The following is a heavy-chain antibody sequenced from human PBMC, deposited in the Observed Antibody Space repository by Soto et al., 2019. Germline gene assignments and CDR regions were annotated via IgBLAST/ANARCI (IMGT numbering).Heavy chain of an antibody. D-gene: IGHD3-22*01. Sequence: SVKVSCKASGFTFTSSAMQWVRQARGQRLEWIGWIVVGSGNTNYAQKFQERVTITRDMSTSTAYMELSSLRSEDTAVYYCAAAIYDSSGYYKDYWGQGTLVTVSS. CDR3: AAAIYDSSGYYKDY. CDR2: IVVGSGNT. J-gene: IGHJ4*02. V-gene: IGHV1-58*02. CDR1: GFTFTSSA.